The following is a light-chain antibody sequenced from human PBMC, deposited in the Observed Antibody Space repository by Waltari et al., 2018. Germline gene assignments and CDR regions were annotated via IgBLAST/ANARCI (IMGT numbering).Light chain of an antibody. CDR1: NSNIGGNF. V-gene: IGLV1-44*01. CDR2: NDN. Sequence: QSVLTQPPSVSGTPGQRVTISCSGSNSNIGGNFVNWYQQLQGKAPKLLIYNDNQGPSGVPDRFSASKSGTSAALAITGLQSEDEADYYCAVWDDSLGGVFGGGTKLTVL. CDR3: AVWDDSLGGV. J-gene: IGLJ3*02.